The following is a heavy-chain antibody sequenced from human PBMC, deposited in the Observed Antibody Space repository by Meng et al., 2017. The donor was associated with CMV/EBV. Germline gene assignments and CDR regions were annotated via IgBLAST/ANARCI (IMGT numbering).Heavy chain of an antibody. CDR2: IIPILGIA. D-gene: IGHD1-26*01. V-gene: IGHV1-69*10. Sequence: SVKISCKASGGTFSSYAISWVRQAPGQGLEWMGGIIPILGIANYAQKFQGRVTITADKSTSTAYMELSSLRSEDTAVYYCARDLHSTTPINSGSYHEDWGDAFDIWGQGTMVTVS. CDR3: ARDLHSTTPINSGSYHEDWGDAFDI. J-gene: IGHJ3*02. CDR1: GGTFSSYA.